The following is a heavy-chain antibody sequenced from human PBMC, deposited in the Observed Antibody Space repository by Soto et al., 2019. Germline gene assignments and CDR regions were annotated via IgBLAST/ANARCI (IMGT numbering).Heavy chain of an antibody. V-gene: IGHV4-34*01. CDR3: ARRSIAARGNWFDP. J-gene: IGHJ5*02. Sequence: PSETLSLTCAVYGGSFSGYYWSWIRQPPGKGLEWIGEINHSGSTNYNPSLKSRVTISVDTSKNQFSLKLSSVTAADTAVYYCARRSIAARGNWFDPWGQGTLVTVPQ. CDR2: INHSGST. CDR1: GGSFSGYY. D-gene: IGHD6-6*01.